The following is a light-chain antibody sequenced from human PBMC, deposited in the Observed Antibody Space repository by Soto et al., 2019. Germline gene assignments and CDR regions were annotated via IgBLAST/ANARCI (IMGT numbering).Light chain of an antibody. CDR3: GTWDSSLRPSYV. CDR2: ENN. Sequence: QSVLTQPASVSAAPGQKVTISCSGSSSNIGNNYVSWYQQLPGTAPKLLIYENNKRPSGIPDRFSGSKSGTSATLGITGLQTGDEADYYCGTWDSSLRPSYVFGTGTKVTVL. V-gene: IGLV1-51*02. CDR1: SSNIGNNY. J-gene: IGLJ1*01.